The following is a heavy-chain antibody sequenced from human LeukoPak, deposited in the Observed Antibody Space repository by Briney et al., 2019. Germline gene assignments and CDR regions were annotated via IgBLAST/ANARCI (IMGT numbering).Heavy chain of an antibody. Sequence: GGSLRLSCVVSGFTFSNYWMSWVRQAPGKGLEWVANIKKDGSDKYYVDSVKGRFTISRDNTKNSLFLQMNSLRAEDTAVYYCATDPAGIGSESYWGQGTLVTVPS. J-gene: IGHJ4*02. CDR3: ATDPAGIGSESY. CDR1: GFTFSNYW. CDR2: IKKDGSDK. V-gene: IGHV3-7*01. D-gene: IGHD1-14*01.